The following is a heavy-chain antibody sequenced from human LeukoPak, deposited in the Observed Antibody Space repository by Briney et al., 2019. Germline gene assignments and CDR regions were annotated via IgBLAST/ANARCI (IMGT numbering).Heavy chain of an antibody. J-gene: IGHJ4*02. CDR2: IHGDGKT. V-gene: IGHV3-53*01. Sequence: GGSLRLSCAASGFTVSSTYMSWVRQAPGKGLEWVSLIHGDGKTDYADSVKGRFTVSRDNSKNTLYLQMNSLRAEDTAVYYCAKSAQRGYSYGYYWGQGTLVTVSS. CDR3: AKSAQRGYSYGYY. D-gene: IGHD5-18*01. CDR1: GFTVSSTY.